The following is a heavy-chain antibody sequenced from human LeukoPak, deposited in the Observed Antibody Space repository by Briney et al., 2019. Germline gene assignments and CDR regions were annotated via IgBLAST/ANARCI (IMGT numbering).Heavy chain of an antibody. Sequence: SETLSLTCTVSGGSISSYYLSWIRQPPGKGLEWIGYIYYSGSTNYNPSLKSRVTISVDTSKNQFSLKLSSVTAADTAVYYCARGRKRITMIVVAKYFDYWGQGTLVTVSS. D-gene: IGHD3-22*01. V-gene: IGHV4-59*12. CDR1: GGSISSYY. CDR2: IYYSGST. CDR3: ARGRKRITMIVVAKYFDY. J-gene: IGHJ4*02.